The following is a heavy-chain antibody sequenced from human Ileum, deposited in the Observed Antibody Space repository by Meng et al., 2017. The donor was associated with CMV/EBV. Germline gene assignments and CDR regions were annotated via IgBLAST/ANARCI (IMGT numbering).Heavy chain of an antibody. CDR1: GTSITGYY. CDR3: AREGSAVH. CDR2: IYTSGST. D-gene: IGHD6-13*01. J-gene: IGHJ4*02. V-gene: IGHV4-4*07. Sequence: QALLEESGPRIVQPSGTLSPTCTVSGTSITGYYWSWIRQSAAKGLEWIGRIYTSGSTNYNPSLHSRVSMSIDTSKNQFSLKLRSVTAADTAVYYCAREGSAVHWGQGTLVTVSS.